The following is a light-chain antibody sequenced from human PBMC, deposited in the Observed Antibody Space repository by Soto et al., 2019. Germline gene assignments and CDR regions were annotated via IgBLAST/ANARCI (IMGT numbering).Light chain of an antibody. CDR1: SSDVGGYNY. V-gene: IGLV2-8*01. CDR3: SSFAGGGNPVL. Sequence: QSALTQPPSASGSLGQSVTISCTGTSSDVGGYNYVSWHQQHPGKAPKVMIYEVTKRPPGVPDRFSGSKSGNTASLTVSGLQDEDEAAYYCSSFAGGGNPVLLGGGTKLTVL. J-gene: IGLJ2*01. CDR2: EVT.